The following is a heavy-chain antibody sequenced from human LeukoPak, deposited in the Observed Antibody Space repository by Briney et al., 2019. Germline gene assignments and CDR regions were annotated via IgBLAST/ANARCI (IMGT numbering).Heavy chain of an antibody. Sequence: GASVKVSCRASGYTFTSYYMHWVRQAPGQGLEWMGWISAFNGNRNYAQKFQGRVTLTTDTSTSAAYMELRSLRSDDTAVYYCVRDGFCSSASCYDKGGFDFWGQGTLVTVSS. CDR3: VRDGFCSSASCYDKGGFDF. CDR1: GYTFTSYY. CDR2: ISAFNGNR. V-gene: IGHV1-18*04. D-gene: IGHD2-2*01. J-gene: IGHJ4*02.